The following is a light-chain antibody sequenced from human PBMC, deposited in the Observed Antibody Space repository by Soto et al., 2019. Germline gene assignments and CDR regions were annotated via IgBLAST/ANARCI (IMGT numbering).Light chain of an antibody. Sequence: EIVVTQSAGTLSLSTGERATLSCRASQSVSSSYLAWYQQKPGQAPRLLIYGASSRATGIPDRFSGSGSGTDFTLTISSLEPEDSAVYYCQQRNMWPITFGQGTRL. CDR1: QSVSSSY. CDR3: QQRNMWPIT. CDR2: GAS. V-gene: IGKV3D-20*02. J-gene: IGKJ5*01.